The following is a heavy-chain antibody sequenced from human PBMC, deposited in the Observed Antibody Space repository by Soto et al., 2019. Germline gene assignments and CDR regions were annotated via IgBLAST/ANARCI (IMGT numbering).Heavy chain of an antibody. Sequence: QVRLVESGGGVVQPGKSLRVSCAASGFTFTSFSIHWVRQVPGKGLEWVALVSFDGSSQYYADSVKGRFTISRDNSMNTVDLHMSSLRPDDTAVYYCARRDTRYYYYGLDVWGQGTAVTVSS. CDR2: VSFDGSSQ. V-gene: IGHV3-30-3*01. CDR1: GFTFTSFS. CDR3: ARRDTRYYYYGLDV. J-gene: IGHJ6*02.